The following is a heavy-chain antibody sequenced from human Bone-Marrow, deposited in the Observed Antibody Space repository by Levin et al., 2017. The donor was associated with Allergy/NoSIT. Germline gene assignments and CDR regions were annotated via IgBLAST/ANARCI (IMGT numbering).Heavy chain of an antibody. CDR1: GYTLTELS. CDR3: ATFPRERWLQSGVEGDY. D-gene: IGHD5-24*01. J-gene: IGHJ4*02. CDR2: FDPEDGET. Sequence: ASVKVSCKVSGYTLTELSMHWVRQAPGKGLEWMGGFDPEDGETIYAQKFQGRVTMTEDTSTDTAYMELSSLRSEDTAVYYCATFPRERWLQSGVEGDYWGQGTLVTVSS. V-gene: IGHV1-24*01.